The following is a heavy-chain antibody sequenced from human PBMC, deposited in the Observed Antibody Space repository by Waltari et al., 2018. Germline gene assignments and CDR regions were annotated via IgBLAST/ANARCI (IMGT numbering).Heavy chain of an antibody. CDR2: IKSDGSST. CDR1: GFTFSRYW. Sequence: EEQLVESGGGLAQPGESLRLSCAASGFTFSRYWMVWVRQAPGKGLVWVSRIKSDGSSTTYADSVKGRFTISRDNAKNTLYVQMNRLRAEDTAVYYCARVATKTYSSPVPGRPYYYGMDVWGQGTTVTVSS. J-gene: IGHJ6*02. D-gene: IGHD6-19*01. V-gene: IGHV3-74*01. CDR3: ARVATKTYSSPVPGRPYYYGMDV.